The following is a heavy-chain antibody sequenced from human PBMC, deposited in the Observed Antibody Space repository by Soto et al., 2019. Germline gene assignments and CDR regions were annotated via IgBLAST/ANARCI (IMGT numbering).Heavy chain of an antibody. J-gene: IGHJ4*02. CDR1: GYTFTSYA. CDR2: INAGNGNT. Sequence: GASVKVSCKASGYTFTSYAMHWVRQAPGQRLEWMGWINAGNGNTKYSQKFQGRVTITRDTSASTAYMELSSLRSEDTAVYYCARDLDGSGSYYTGYWGPGTLVSLS. V-gene: IGHV1-3*01. CDR3: ARDLDGSGSYYTGY. D-gene: IGHD3-10*01.